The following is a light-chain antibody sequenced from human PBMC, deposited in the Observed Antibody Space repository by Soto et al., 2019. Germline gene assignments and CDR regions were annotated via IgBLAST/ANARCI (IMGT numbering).Light chain of an antibody. J-gene: IGLJ1*01. CDR3: FSFTTDWTHV. CDR2: EVS. CDR1: SSDVGAYNY. Sequence: QSVLTQPASVSGSPGQSITISCTGTSSDVGAYNYVSWFQQHPGKAPTLIISEVSNRPSGVSNRFSGSKSGNAASLTIYGLQAEDEADYFCFSFTTDWTHVFGTGTKVTVL. V-gene: IGLV2-14*01.